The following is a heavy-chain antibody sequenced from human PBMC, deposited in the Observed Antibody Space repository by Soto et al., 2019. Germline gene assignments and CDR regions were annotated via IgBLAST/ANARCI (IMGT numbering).Heavy chain of an antibody. CDR1: GVSISSSSYY. J-gene: IGHJ4*02. V-gene: IGHV4-39*01. Sequence: SETLSLTCTVSGVSISSSSYYWGWIRQPPGKGLEWIGSIYYSGSTYYNPSLKSRVTISVDTSKNQFSLKLSSVTAADTAVYYCARQGNDILTGYYNTLDYWGQGTLVTVSS. D-gene: IGHD3-9*01. CDR2: IYYSGST. CDR3: ARQGNDILTGYYNTLDY.